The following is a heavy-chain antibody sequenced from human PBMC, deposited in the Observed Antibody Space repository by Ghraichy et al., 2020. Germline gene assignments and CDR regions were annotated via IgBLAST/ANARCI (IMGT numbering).Heavy chain of an antibody. J-gene: IGHJ3*02. V-gene: IGHV3-23*01. CDR1: GFTFSNYA. Sequence: RGSLRLSCAASGFTFSNYAMTWVRQAPGKGLDWVSAMTVSGGGTYYADSVKGRFTISRDNSKNTLYLEMNNLRAEDTAVYYCAKDRVPYASWAFDIWGQGTMVTVSS. D-gene: IGHD4-17*01. CDR3: AKDRVPYASWAFDI. CDR2: MTVSGGGT.